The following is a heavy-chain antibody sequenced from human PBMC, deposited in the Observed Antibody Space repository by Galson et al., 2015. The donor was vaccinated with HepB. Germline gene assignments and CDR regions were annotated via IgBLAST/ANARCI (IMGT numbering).Heavy chain of an antibody. CDR3: VKDKGTGTTEHYYYMDV. V-gene: IGHV3-9*01. CDR1: GFTFDDNA. CDR2: ISWNSVKI. J-gene: IGHJ6*03. Sequence: SLRLSCAASGFTFDDNAMHRVRQAPGKGLEWVSGISWNSVKIGYADSVKGRLTISRDNAKNSLYLQMNSLRAEDTAFYYCVKDKGTGTTEHYYYMDVWGKGTEVTVSS. D-gene: IGHD1-7*01.